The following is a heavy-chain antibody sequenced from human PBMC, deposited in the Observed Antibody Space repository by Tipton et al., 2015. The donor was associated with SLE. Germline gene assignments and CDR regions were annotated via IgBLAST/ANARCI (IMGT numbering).Heavy chain of an antibody. CDR2: INHSGST. Sequence: TLSLTCTVSGGSFSGYYWSWIRQPPGKGLEWIGEINHSGSTNYNPPLKSRVTISVDTSKNQFSLKLSSVTAADTAVYYCARGGGFDPWGQGTLVTVSS. J-gene: IGHJ5*02. V-gene: IGHV4-34*01. D-gene: IGHD3-16*01. CDR1: GGSFSGYY. CDR3: ARGGGFDP.